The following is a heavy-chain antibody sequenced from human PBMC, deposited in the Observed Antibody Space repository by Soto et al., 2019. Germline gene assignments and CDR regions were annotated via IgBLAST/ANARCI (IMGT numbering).Heavy chain of an antibody. CDR1: GFIFSSYA. Sequence: EVQLLESGGGLVQPGGSLRLSCAASGFIFSSYAMSWVRQAPGKGLEWVSAMSGSGGNAYYADSVKGRFTIARGNSKNLLTLQMKSLRAEDTAIYYCARFFAAGTRGYLDSWGQGTLVTVSS. V-gene: IGHV3-23*01. D-gene: IGHD3-3*01. CDR3: ARFFAAGTRGYLDS. J-gene: IGHJ4*02. CDR2: MSGSGGNA.